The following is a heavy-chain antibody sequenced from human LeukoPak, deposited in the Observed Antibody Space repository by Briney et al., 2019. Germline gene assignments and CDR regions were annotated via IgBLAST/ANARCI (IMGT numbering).Heavy chain of an antibody. Sequence: SETLSLTCAVYGGSFSGYYWSWIRQPPGKGLEWIGEINHSGSTNYNPSLKSRVTISVDTSKNQFSLKLRSVTAADTALYYCASTSPKYYYESSGYSSLFDNWGQGTLVTVSS. CDR3: ASTSPKYYYESSGYSSLFDN. D-gene: IGHD3-22*01. CDR1: GGSFSGYY. V-gene: IGHV4-34*01. J-gene: IGHJ4*02. CDR2: INHSGST.